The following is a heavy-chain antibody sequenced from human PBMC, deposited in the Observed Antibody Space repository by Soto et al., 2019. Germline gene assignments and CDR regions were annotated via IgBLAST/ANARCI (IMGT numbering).Heavy chain of an antibody. CDR2: MYHSGST. Sequence: PSETLSLTCAVSGGSISSGGYSWSWIRQPPGKGLEWIGYMYHSGSTYYNPSLKSRVTISIDRSKNQFSLKLSSVTAADTAAYYCARVTDHWGQGILVTVSS. V-gene: IGHV4-30-2*01. CDR3: ARVTDH. J-gene: IGHJ4*02. CDR1: GGSISSGGYS.